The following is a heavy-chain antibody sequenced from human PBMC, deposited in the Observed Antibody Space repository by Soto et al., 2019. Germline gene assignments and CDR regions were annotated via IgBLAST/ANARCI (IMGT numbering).Heavy chain of an antibody. CDR3: VRDGSNTLRACGDP. CDR2: VYATGTS. V-gene: IGHV4-4*07. CDR1: GGSMTKFY. Sequence: SKPLSLTCSVSGGSMTKFYWTWIRKTAGQSLEWMGRVYATGTSDYNPSLRSRIAMSVDISKKTFSLRLRSVTAADTGVYYCVRDGSNTLRACGDPWGQGIVVSVPA. J-gene: IGHJ5*02. D-gene: IGHD4-17*01.